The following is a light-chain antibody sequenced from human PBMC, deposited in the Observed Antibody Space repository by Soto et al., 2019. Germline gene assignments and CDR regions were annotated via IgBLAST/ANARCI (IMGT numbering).Light chain of an antibody. V-gene: IGLV2-14*01. CDR3: SSYTTSNTYV. J-gene: IGLJ1*01. CDR1: SSDIGVYNY. CDR2: EVN. Sequence: SVLAQLASVSGPPGQSITFSCTGTSSDIGVYNYVSWYQQHPGKAPKLMIYEVNNRPSGVSNRFSGSKSGNTASLTISGLQAEDEADYYCSSYTTSNTYVFGTGSKVTV.